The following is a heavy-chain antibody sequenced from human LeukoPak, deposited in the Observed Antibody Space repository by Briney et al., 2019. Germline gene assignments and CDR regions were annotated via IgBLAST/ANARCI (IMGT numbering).Heavy chain of an antibody. Sequence: GASVKVSCKASGGTFSSYAISWVRQAPEQGLEWMGRIIPILGIANYAQKFQGRVTITADKSTSTAYMELSSLRSEDTAVYYCASIVVVTAQAFDYWGQGTLVTVSS. CDR1: GGTFSSYA. D-gene: IGHD2-21*02. V-gene: IGHV1-69*04. J-gene: IGHJ4*02. CDR3: ASIVVVTAQAFDY. CDR2: IIPILGIA.